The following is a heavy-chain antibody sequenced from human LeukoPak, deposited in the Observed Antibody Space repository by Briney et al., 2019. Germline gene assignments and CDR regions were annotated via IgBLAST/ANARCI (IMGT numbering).Heavy chain of an antibody. V-gene: IGHV4-59*02. D-gene: IGHD2-15*01. J-gene: IGHJ4*02. CDR3: ARKGGLFDY. CDR1: GDSVRYYY. Sequence: SETLSLTCTVSGDSVRYYYWRWIRQSPGKGLEWIGYIYYNGTTNYNPSLKSRVTISVDMSKNQFSLKMSSVTAADTAVYYCARKGGLFDYWGQGRLVTVSS. CDR2: IYYNGTT.